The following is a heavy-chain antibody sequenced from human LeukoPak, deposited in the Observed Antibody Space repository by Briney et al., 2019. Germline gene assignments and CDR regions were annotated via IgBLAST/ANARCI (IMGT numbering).Heavy chain of an antibody. CDR3: ASRLYRSGGGFDY. V-gene: IGHV3-30*03. Sequence: GRSLRLSCAASGFTFSSYGIHWVRQAPGKGLEWVAVISYDGSNKYYADSVKGRFTISRDNSKNTLYLQMNSLRAEDTAVYYCASRLYRSGGGFDYWGQGTLVTVSS. CDR2: ISYDGSNK. D-gene: IGHD6-25*01. CDR1: GFTFSSYG. J-gene: IGHJ4*02.